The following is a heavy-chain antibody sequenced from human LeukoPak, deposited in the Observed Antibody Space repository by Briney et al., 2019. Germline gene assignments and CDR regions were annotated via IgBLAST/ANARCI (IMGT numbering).Heavy chain of an antibody. J-gene: IGHJ4*02. D-gene: IGHD1-14*01. Sequence: ASVKVSCKASGYTFTDYYIHWVRQAPGQGLEWMGWINPNGGGTNYAQKFQGRVTVTRDTSISTAYMELSRLRSDDTAVYYCARVTGDIPLYYFDYWGQGTLVTVSS. CDR2: INPNGGGT. CDR3: ARVTGDIPLYYFDY. V-gene: IGHV1-2*02. CDR1: GYTFTDYY.